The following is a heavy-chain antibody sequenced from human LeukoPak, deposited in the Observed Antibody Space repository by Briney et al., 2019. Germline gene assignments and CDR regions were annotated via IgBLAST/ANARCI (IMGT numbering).Heavy chain of an antibody. Sequence: ASLKLSCKTSGYTFIGYYINWVRQAPGQGLEWIGWINPNSGTTNYAYTFKGRVTVTRDTSNNIAYMEMRSLISDDTAVYYSARADEYRSEYYFNNGGPGTLVTVSS. CDR2: INPNSGTT. CDR1: GYTFIGYY. J-gene: IGHJ4*02. D-gene: IGHD6-6*01. CDR3: ARADEYRSEYYFNN. V-gene: IGHV1-2*02.